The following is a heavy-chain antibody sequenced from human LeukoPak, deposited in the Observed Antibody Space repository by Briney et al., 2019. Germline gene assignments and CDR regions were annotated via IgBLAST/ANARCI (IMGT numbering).Heavy chain of an antibody. CDR3: TRLDGSYFRFDY. CDR2: IKNRANNYAT. J-gene: IGHJ4*02. V-gene: IGHV3-73*01. D-gene: IGHD1-26*01. Sequence: TGGSLRLSCAASGFTFSGSAMHWVRQASGKGLEWIGRIKNRANNYATAYAASVRGRFTISRDDSKNTAYLQMNSLKTEDTAVYYCTRLDGSYFRFDYWGQGTLVTVSS. CDR1: GFTFSGSA.